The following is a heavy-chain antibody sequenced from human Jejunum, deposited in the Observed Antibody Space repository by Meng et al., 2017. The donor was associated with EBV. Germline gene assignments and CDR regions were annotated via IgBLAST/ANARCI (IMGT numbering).Heavy chain of an antibody. Sequence: QVQLVQSRSEWREPGVVVKVSCKASGYIFTTYSMNWVRQAPGQGLEWMGYISYNTGNPSYAQGFTGRFVFSWDTSVNTAYLQISSLRAEDTAVYYCARDRRVGSYDYWGQGTLVIVSS. CDR3: ARDRRVGSYDY. CDR2: ISYNTGNP. V-gene: IGHV7-4-1*02. D-gene: IGHD1-26*01. J-gene: IGHJ4*02. CDR1: GYIFTTYS.